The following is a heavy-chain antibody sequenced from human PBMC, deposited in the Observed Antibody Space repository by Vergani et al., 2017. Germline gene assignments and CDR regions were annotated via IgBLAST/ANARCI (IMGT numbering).Heavy chain of an antibody. V-gene: IGHV2-5*04. CDR3: VYRKTECGTTGCFYPFYSSYCMDV. D-gene: IGHD1-7*01. CDR2: IYWNDDQ. J-gene: IGHJ6*03. CDR1: GFSLNTRGVS. Sequence: QITLKESGPTLVKPTQTLTLTCTFSGFSLNTRGVSVAWIRQPPGKALDWLALIYWNDDQNYSPSLNNRVTITKDTSKNQVVLTMTNMDYVDTGTYYCVYRKTECGTTGCFYPFYSSYCMDVWGKGTTVTVSS.